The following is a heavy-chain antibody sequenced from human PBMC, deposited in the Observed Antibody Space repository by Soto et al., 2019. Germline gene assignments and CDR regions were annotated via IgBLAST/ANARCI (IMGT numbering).Heavy chain of an antibody. CDR1: GYTFTGYY. J-gene: IGHJ6*02. D-gene: IGHD2-15*01. CDR2: INPNSGGT. V-gene: IGHV1-2*02. Sequence: ASVKVSCKASGYTFTGYYMHWVRQAPGQGLERMGWINPNSGGTNYAQKFQGRVTMTRDTSISTAYMELSRLRSDDTAVYYCAREGLSADYYYYGMDVWGQGTTVTVSS. CDR3: AREGLSADYYYYGMDV.